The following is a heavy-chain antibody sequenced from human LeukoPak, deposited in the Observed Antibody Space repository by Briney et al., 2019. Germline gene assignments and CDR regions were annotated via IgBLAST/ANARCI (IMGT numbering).Heavy chain of an antibody. CDR1: GFTFSSYA. CDR2: ISGSGGST. J-gene: IGHJ4*02. CDR3: AKEALSGTICGSGSYYKGYFDY. D-gene: IGHD3-10*01. Sequence: PGGSLRLSCAASGFTFSSYAMSWVRQAPGKGLEWVSAISGSGGSTYYADSVKGRFTISRDNSKNTLYLQMNSLRAEDTAVYYCAKEALSGTICGSGSYYKGYFDYWGQGTLVTVSS. V-gene: IGHV3-23*01.